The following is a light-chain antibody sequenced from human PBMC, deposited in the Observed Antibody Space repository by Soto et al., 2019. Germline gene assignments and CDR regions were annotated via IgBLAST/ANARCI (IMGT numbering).Light chain of an antibody. CDR2: GNS. V-gene: IGLV1-40*01. CDR1: SSNIGVGYT. CDR3: QSYDSRLSGLV. Sequence: QSVLTQPPSVSGAPGQSVTISCSGSSSNIGVGYTVHWYQQLPGTAPKLLIHGNSNRPSGVPDRFSGSKSGTSASLAITGLQTEDEADYYCQSYDSRLSGLVFGTGTKLTVL. J-gene: IGLJ1*01.